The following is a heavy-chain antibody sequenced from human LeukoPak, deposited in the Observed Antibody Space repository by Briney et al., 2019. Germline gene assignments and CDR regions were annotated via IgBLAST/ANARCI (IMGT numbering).Heavy chain of an antibody. CDR1: GFTFSSYS. J-gene: IGHJ4*02. Sequence: GGSLRLSCAASGFTFSSYSMNWVRQAPGKGLEWVSYISSSSSTIYYADSVKGRFTISRDNAKNSLYLQMNSLRAEDTAVYYCARRPGTGDDYWGQGTLVTVSS. CDR3: ARRPGTGDDY. CDR2: ISSSSSTI. V-gene: IGHV3-48*01. D-gene: IGHD1-1*01.